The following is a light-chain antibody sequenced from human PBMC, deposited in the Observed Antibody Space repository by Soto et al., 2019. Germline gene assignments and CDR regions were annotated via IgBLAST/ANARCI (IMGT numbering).Light chain of an antibody. V-gene: IGKV3-20*01. CDR2: GAS. Sequence: EIVLTQSPGTLSLSPGERATLSCRASQSFSSSYLAWYQQKPGQAPRLLIYGASSRATGIPDMFSGSGSGTDFTLTISRLEPEDFAVYYCQQYGPSITFGQGTRLEI. J-gene: IGKJ5*01. CDR1: QSFSSSY. CDR3: QQYGPSIT.